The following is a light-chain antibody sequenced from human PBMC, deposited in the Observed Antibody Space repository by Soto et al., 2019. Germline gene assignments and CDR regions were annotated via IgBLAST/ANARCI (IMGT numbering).Light chain of an antibody. CDR3: QQYNVYWT. J-gene: IGKJ1*01. CDR1: QILVYSDGTTY. Sequence: DVVMTQSPLSLPVTLGQPASISFMSSQILVYSDGTTYLNWFQQRPGQSPRRLIYKVSNRDSGVPSRFSGSGSGTEFTLTISSLQPDDFATYYCQQYNVYWTFGQGNKVDIK. CDR2: KVS. V-gene: IGKV2-30*01.